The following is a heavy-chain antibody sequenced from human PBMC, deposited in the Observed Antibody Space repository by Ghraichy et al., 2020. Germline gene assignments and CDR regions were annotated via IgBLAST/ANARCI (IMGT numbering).Heavy chain of an antibody. CDR2: VYYDGST. CDR3: ARALNCVGFDY. D-gene: IGHD1-1*01. V-gene: IGHV4-30-2*01. Sequence: LSLTCAVSGGAISSSAYSWTWVRQPPEKGLEWIAYVYYDGSTYYNPSLKSRVTISLDNSKNQFSLERTSVTAADTAVYYLARALNCVGFDYWGQGTLVTVSS. CDR1: GGAISSSAYS. J-gene: IGHJ4*02.